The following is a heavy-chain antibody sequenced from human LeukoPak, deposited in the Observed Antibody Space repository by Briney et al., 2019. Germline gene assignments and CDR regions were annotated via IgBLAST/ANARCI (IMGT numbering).Heavy chain of an antibody. CDR2: IIVAGGST. V-gene: IGHV1-58*02. D-gene: IGHD1-26*01. Sequence: SVKVSCKASGFPFSTSTIQWVRQTRGQRLEWIGWIIVAGGSTIYTPKFQHRVTFTTDKSISTAYMELTSLRSDDSAVYYCAAGQWEVHSWGQGTLVTVSS. CDR3: AAGQWEVHS. J-gene: IGHJ4*02. CDR1: GFPFSTST.